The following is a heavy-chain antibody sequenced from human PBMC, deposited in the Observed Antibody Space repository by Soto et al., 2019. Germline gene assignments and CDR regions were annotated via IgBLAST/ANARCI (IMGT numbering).Heavy chain of an antibody. CDR3: ARGLGTTSNFDY. J-gene: IGHJ4*02. V-gene: IGHV3-66*01. D-gene: IGHD3-16*01. CDR1: GFTVSGNR. Sequence: DVQLVESGGGLVQPGGSLRLSCAASGFTVSGNRMSWVRQAPGKGLEWVSAIYSGDNIHYTDSVRGRFTISRDTSKNTVYLQMNGLTAEDTAVYYCARGLGTTSNFDYWGQGTLVTVSS. CDR2: IYSGDNI.